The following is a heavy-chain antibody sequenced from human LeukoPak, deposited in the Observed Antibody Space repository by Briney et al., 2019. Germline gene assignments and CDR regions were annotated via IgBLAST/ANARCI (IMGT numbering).Heavy chain of an antibody. CDR3: ARDGYGGNSIDY. D-gene: IGHD4-23*01. CDR2: IIPTFGTA. Sequence: SVKVSCKASGGTFSSYAISWVRQAPGQGLEWMGGIIPTFGTANYAQKFQGRVTITADESTSTAYMELSSLRSEDTAVYYCARDGYGGNSIDYWGQGTLVTVSS. J-gene: IGHJ4*02. V-gene: IGHV1-69*13. CDR1: GGTFSSYA.